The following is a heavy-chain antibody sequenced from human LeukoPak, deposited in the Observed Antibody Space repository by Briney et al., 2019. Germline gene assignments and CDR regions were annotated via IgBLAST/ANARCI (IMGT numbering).Heavy chain of an antibody. CDR3: ARGTPMVRGVIGWFDP. Sequence: PSETLSLTCAVYGGSFSGYYWSWIRQPPGKGLEWIGEINHSGSTNYNPSLKSRVTISVDTSKNQFSLKLSSVTAADTAVYYCARGTPMVRGVIGWFDPWGQGTLVTVSS. V-gene: IGHV4-34*01. D-gene: IGHD3-10*01. CDR1: GGSFSGYY. CDR2: INHSGST. J-gene: IGHJ5*02.